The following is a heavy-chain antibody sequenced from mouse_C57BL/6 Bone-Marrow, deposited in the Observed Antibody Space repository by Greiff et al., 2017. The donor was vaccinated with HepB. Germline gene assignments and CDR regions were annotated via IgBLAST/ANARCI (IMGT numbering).Heavy chain of an antibody. Sequence: EVTLMESGGGLVQPGGSLKLSCAASGFTFSDYYMYWVRQTPEKRLEWVAYISNGGGSTYYPDTVKGRFTISRDNAKNTLYLQMSRLKSEDTAMYYCARRAAQATEFAYWGQGTLVTVSA. CDR3: ARRAAQATEFAY. J-gene: IGHJ3*01. D-gene: IGHD3-2*02. CDR2: ISNGGGST. V-gene: IGHV5-12*01. CDR1: GFTFSDYY.